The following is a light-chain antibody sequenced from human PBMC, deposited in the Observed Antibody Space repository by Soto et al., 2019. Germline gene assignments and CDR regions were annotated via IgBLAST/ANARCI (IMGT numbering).Light chain of an antibody. CDR3: MQALQTRT. Sequence: DMVMNQNPLSLPVTPGEPASISCRSSQSLLDSDDGNTYLDWYLQRPGKSPKLLIYLGSNRASGVPDRLSGSGSGTDFTLKIRRVEAEDVGVYYCMQALQTRTFGQGTKVDIK. V-gene: IGKV2-28*01. CDR1: QSLLDSDDGNTY. J-gene: IGKJ1*01. CDR2: LGS.